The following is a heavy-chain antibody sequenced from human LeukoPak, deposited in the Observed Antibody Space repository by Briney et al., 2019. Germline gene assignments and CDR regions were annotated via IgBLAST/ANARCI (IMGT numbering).Heavy chain of an antibody. J-gene: IGHJ4*02. V-gene: IGHV5-10-1*01. CDR3: ARYTTGAFDS. CDR1: GYSFTRYW. Sequence: GESLNISCQGSGYSFTRYWITWVRQMHGKGLEWMERIDPSESYTNYKPSLQGHATISANKPISNSYLNGSGLKASDSAMYYWARYTTGAFDSGGKGTLVTVSS. CDR2: IDPSESYT. D-gene: IGHD1-1*01.